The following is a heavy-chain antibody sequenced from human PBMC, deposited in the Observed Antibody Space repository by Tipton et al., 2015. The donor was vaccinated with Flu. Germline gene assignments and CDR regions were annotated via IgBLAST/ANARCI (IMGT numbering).Heavy chain of an antibody. CDR2: IYYSGST. CDR3: AADHYFGSGSYY. Sequence: LRLSCTVSGGSFSSYYWSWIRQPPGKRPEWIGHIYYSGSTNYNPALQSRVTISVDTSKNQFSLRLSSVTAADTAVYSCAADHYFGSGSYYWGQGKMVTVSS. D-gene: IGHD3-10*01. CDR1: GGSFSSYY. J-gene: IGHJ4*02. V-gene: IGHV4-59*01.